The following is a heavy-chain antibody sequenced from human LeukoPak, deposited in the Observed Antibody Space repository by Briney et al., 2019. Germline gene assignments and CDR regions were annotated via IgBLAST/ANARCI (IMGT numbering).Heavy chain of an antibody. V-gene: IGHV3-23*01. Sequence: PGGSLRLSCAASGFTFSSYAMSWVRQAPGKGLEWVSVISGNSGSTYYADSVKGGFTISRDNSKNTLYLQMNSLRVEDTAVYYCSKVRTTVTPSDYWGQGTLVTVSS. CDR3: SKVRTTVTPSDY. D-gene: IGHD4-4*01. CDR1: GFTFSSYA. CDR2: ISGNSGST. J-gene: IGHJ4*02.